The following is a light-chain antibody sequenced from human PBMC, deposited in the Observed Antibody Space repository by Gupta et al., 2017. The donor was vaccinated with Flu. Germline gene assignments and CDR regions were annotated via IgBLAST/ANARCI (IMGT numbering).Light chain of an antibody. J-gene: IGKJ4*01. Sequence: DIVMTQSPDSLAVSLGERATINCKSSQSVLYSSNNKNYLAWYQQKPGQPPKRLIYWASTRESGVPERFSGSGSGTDFTLTISSLQAEDVAVYYCQQYDRTHLFGGGTKVEIK. CDR2: WAS. CDR3: QQYDRTHL. CDR1: QSVLYSSNNKNY. V-gene: IGKV4-1*01.